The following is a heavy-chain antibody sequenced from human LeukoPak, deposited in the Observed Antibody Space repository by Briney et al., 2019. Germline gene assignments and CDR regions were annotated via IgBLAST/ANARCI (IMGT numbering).Heavy chain of an antibody. J-gene: IGHJ3*02. CDR2: ISSSSSYI. D-gene: IGHD2-8*02. V-gene: IGHV3-21*01. Sequence: GGSLRLSCAASGFTFSSYSMYWVRQAPGKGLEWVSSISSSSSYIYYADSVKGRFTISRDNAKNSLYLQMNSLRAEDTAVYYCARDDVTTNGGVIADSRLFDIWGQGTMVTVSS. CDR3: ARDDVTTNGGVIADSRLFDI. CDR1: GFTFSSYS.